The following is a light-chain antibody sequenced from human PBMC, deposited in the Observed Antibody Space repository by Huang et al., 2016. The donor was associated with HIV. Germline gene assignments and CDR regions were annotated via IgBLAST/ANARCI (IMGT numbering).Light chain of an antibody. CDR1: QGISNY. CDR2: ASS. Sequence: DIQMTQSPSSLSASVGDRVTITCRASQGISNYLAWYQQKPGKVPKLLIYASSTLQSGVPSRFSGSGAGTDFTLTITSLQPEDVATYYCQKYNGAPRTFGPGTKVEIK. J-gene: IGKJ1*01. V-gene: IGKV1-27*01. CDR3: QKYNGAPRT.